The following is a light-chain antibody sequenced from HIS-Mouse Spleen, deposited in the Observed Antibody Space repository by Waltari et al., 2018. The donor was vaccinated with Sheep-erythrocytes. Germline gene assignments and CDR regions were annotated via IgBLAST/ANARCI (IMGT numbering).Light chain of an antibody. CDR1: QSVLYSSNNQNY. CDR2: WAS. J-gene: IGKJ1*01. Sequence: DIVMTQSPDSLAVSLGERVTINCKSSQSVLYSSNNQNYLAWYQQKPGQPPKLLIYWASTRESGVPDRFSGSGSGTDFTLTISSLQAEDVAVYYCQQYYSTPPWTFGQGTKVEIK. V-gene: IGKV4-1*01. CDR3: QQYYSTPPWT.